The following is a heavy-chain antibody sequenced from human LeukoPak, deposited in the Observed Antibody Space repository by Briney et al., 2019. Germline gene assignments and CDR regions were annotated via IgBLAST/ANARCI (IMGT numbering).Heavy chain of an antibody. CDR3: TTEWRGYDILTGYYTFDY. Sequence: GGSLRLSCAASGFTFSNAWMSWVRQAPGKGLEWVGRIKSKTDGGPTDYAAPVTGRFTISRDDSNNTLYLQMNSLKTEDTAVYYCTTEWRGYDILTGYYTFDYWGQGTLVTVSS. CDR1: GFTFSNAW. D-gene: IGHD3-9*01. V-gene: IGHV3-15*01. CDR2: IKSKTDGGPT. J-gene: IGHJ4*02.